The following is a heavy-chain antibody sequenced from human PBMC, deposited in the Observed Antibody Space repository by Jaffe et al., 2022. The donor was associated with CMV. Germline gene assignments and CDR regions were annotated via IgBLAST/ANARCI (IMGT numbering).Heavy chain of an antibody. J-gene: IGHJ3*02. D-gene: IGHD3-22*01. CDR1: GGSISSGGYY. Sequence: QVQLQESGPGLVKPSQTLSLTCTVSGGSISSGGYYWSWIRQHPGKGLEWIGYIYYSGSTYYNPSLKSRVTISVDTSKNQFSLKLSSVTAADTAVYYCARDSNEGHYDSSGYYLRGPDAFDIWGQGTMVTVSS. CDR3: ARDSNEGHYDSSGYYLRGPDAFDI. CDR2: IYYSGST. V-gene: IGHV4-31*03.